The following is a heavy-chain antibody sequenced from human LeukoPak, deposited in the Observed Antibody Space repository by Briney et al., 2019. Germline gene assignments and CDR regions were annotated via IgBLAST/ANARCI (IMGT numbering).Heavy chain of an antibody. CDR3: ARARSGKWGFDY. J-gene: IGHJ4*02. Sequence: SETLSLTCAVYGGSFSGYYWSWLRQPPGKGLEWIGSIYYSGSTYYNPSLKSRVTISVDTSKNQFSLKLSSVTAADTAVYYCARARSGKWGFDYWGQGTLVTVSS. D-gene: IGHD1-26*01. CDR2: IYYSGST. CDR1: GGSFSGYY. V-gene: IGHV4-34*01.